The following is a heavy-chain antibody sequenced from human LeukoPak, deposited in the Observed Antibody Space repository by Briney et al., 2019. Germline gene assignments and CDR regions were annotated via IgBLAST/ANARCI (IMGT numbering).Heavy chain of an antibody. D-gene: IGHD4-17*01. CDR1: TFTINIYA. J-gene: IGHJ3*02. V-gene: IGHV3-23*01. Sequence: GVSLRLSCAPSTFTINIYAMTWVRQAPGKGLEWVSSITVNGRGTSYADSVKGRFTISRDNSKNTLYLQMNSLRAEDTAIYYCAKDPNGDYVGAFDSWDQGTMVTVSS. CDR2: ITVNGRGT. CDR3: AKDPNGDYVGAFDS.